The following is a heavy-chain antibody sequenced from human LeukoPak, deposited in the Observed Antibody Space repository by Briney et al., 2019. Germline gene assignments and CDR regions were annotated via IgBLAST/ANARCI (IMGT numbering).Heavy chain of an antibody. Sequence: ASVKVSCKASGGTFSSYAISWVRQAPGQGLEWMGGIIPIFGTANYAQKFQGRVTITADESTSTAYMELSSLRSEDTAVYYCARGVPAATGYYYYYMDVWGKGTTVTISS. V-gene: IGHV1-69*13. D-gene: IGHD2-2*01. CDR2: IIPIFGTA. CDR3: ARGVPAATGYYYYYMDV. J-gene: IGHJ6*03. CDR1: GGTFSSYA.